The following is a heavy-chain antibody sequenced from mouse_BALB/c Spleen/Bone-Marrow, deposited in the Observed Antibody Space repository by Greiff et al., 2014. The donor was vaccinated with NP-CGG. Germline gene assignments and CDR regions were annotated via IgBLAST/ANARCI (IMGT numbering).Heavy chain of an antibody. V-gene: IGHV1-5*01. CDR2: IYPGNSDT. CDR1: GYSFTSYW. CDR3: TRSPTMITTYSGAMDY. Sequence: VQLQQSGTVLARPGASVRMSCKASGYSFTSYWMHWVKQRPGQGLEWIGAIYPGNSDTSYNQKFKGKAKLTAVSSASTAYMELSSLTNEDSAVYYCTRSPTMITTYSGAMDYWGQGTSVTDSA. D-gene: IGHD2-4*01. J-gene: IGHJ4*01.